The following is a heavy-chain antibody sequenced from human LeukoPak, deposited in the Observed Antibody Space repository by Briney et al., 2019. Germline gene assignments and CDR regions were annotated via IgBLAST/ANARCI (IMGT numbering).Heavy chain of an antibody. J-gene: IGHJ6*02. CDR3: ATSPKIAARYYYYGMDV. Sequence: SETLSLTCTVSGDSINSLDLWSWVRQPPGKGLEWIGEMYLSGTTHSNPSVKSRVTISVDTSKNQFSLKLSSVTAADTAVYYCATSPKIAARYYYYGMDVWGQGTTVTVSS. V-gene: IGHV4-4*02. CDR2: MYLSGTT. D-gene: IGHD6-6*01. CDR1: GDSINSLDL.